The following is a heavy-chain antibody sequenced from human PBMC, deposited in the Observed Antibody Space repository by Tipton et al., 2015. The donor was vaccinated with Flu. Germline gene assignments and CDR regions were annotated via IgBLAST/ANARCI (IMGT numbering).Heavy chain of an antibody. CDR3: ASGGQQLVPY. V-gene: IGHV3-74*01. CDR1: GFTFSSYW. Sequence: FLRLSCAASGFTFSSYWMHWVRQAPGKGLVWVSRINSDGSSTSYADSVKGRFTISRDDAKNTLYLQMNSLRAEDTAVYYCASGGQQLVPYWGQGTLVTASS. CDR2: INSDGSST. J-gene: IGHJ4*02. D-gene: IGHD6-13*01.